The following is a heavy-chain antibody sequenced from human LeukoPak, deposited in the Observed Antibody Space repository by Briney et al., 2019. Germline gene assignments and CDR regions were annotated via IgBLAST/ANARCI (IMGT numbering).Heavy chain of an antibody. CDR1: GFTFSSYE. V-gene: IGHV3-48*03. D-gene: IGHD2-2*01. CDR3: AKGLSGQLLY. Sequence: GGSLRLSCAASGFTFSSYEVNWVRQAPGKGLEWVSYISSSGSTIYYADSVKGRFTISRDNAKNSLYLQMNSLRAEDTAVYYCAKGLSGQLLYWGQGTLVTVSS. CDR2: ISSSGSTI. J-gene: IGHJ4*02.